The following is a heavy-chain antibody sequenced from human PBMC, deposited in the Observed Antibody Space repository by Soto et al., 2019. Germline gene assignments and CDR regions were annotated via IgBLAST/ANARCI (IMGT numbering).Heavy chain of an antibody. CDR2: ISSSSSYI. J-gene: IGHJ4*02. Sequence: GFTLSSDSMSWVRQAPGKGLEWVSSISSSSSYIYYADSVKGRFTISRDSAKNSLYLQMNSLRAEDTAVYYCARDQPGYSYGYGLGYWGQGTLVTVSS. CDR1: GFTLSSDS. D-gene: IGHD5-18*01. CDR3: ARDQPGYSYGYGLGY. V-gene: IGHV3-21*01.